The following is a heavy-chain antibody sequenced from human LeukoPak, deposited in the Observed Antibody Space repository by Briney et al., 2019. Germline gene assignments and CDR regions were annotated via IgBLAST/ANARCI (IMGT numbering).Heavy chain of an antibody. CDR1: GYSFTSYW. CDR3: GTPEKGFDY. Sequence: GGALQISWKGSGYSFTSYWIGWGRRGAGKGVGGMGIIYPGESDTRYSPSFEGQVTISADKSIRTAEREWSSLKASDTAREYCGTPEKGFDYWGQGTLVTVSS. CDR2: IYPGESDT. V-gene: IGHV5-51*01. J-gene: IGHJ4*02.